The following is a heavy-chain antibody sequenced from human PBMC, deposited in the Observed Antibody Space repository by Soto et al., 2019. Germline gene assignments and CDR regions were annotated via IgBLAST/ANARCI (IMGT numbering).Heavy chain of an antibody. CDR2: IYSGGST. CDR1: GFTVSSNY. V-gene: IGHV3-53*01. J-gene: IGHJ1*01. CDR3: ARDRVESGYPEYFQH. Sequence: EVQLVESAGGLIQPGGSLRLSCAASGFTVSSNYMSWVRQAPGKGLAWVSVIYSGGSTYYADSVKGRFTISRDNSKNTLYLQMNSLRAEDTAVYYCARDRVESGYPEYFQHWGQGTLVTVSS. D-gene: IGHD3-22*01.